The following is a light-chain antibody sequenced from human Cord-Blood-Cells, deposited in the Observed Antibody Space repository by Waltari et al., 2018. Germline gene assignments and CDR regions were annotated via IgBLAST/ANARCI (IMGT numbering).Light chain of an antibody. Sequence: QSVLTQPPSVSGAPGQRVTISCTGSSSNIGAGYDVHWYQQLPGTAPKLLIYGNSTRPSGVPDRFSGSKSGTSASLAITGLQAEDEADYYCQSYDSSLSGVVFGGRTKLTVL. J-gene: IGLJ2*01. CDR1: SSNIGAGYD. CDR3: QSYDSSLSGVV. V-gene: IGLV1-40*01. CDR2: GNS.